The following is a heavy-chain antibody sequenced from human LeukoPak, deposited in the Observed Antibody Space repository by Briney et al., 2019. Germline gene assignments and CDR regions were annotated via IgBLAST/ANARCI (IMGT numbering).Heavy chain of an antibody. CDR1: GFTFSSYS. D-gene: IGHD3-3*01. V-gene: IGHV3-48*01. J-gene: IGHJ3*02. CDR2: ISTSSTTI. CDR3: ARDHDFWSGSDTFDI. Sequence: PVGSLRLSCAASGFTFSSYSMNWVRQAPGKGLEWVSYISTSSTTIYYADSVKGRFTISRDNAKNSLYQQMNSLRAEDTAVYYCARDHDFWSGSDTFDIWGQGTMVTVSS.